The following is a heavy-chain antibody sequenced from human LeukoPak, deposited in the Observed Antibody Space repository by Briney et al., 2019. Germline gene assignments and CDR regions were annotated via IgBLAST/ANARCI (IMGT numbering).Heavy chain of an antibody. D-gene: IGHD2-15*01. CDR1: GGSISSSNW. Sequence: SGTLSLTCAVSGGSISSSNWWSWVRQPPGKGLEWIGEIYHSGSTNYNPSLKSRVTISVDKSKNQLSLKLSSATAADTAVYYCARVFHRAATFRLLIWFDPWGQGTLVTVSS. CDR3: ARVFHRAATFRLLIWFDP. CDR2: IYHSGST. J-gene: IGHJ5*02. V-gene: IGHV4-4*02.